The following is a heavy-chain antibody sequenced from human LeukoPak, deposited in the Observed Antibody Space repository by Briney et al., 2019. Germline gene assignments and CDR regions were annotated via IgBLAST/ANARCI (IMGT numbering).Heavy chain of an antibody. Sequence: SETLSLTCAVYGGSFSGYYWSWIRQPPGKGLEWIGEINHSGSTNYNPSLKSRVTISVDTSKNQFSLKLSSVTAAGTAVYYCARAYGSGSYVFIDYWGQGTLVTVSS. CDR3: ARAYGSGSYVFIDY. D-gene: IGHD3-10*01. CDR1: GGSFSGYY. CDR2: INHSGST. V-gene: IGHV4-34*01. J-gene: IGHJ4*02.